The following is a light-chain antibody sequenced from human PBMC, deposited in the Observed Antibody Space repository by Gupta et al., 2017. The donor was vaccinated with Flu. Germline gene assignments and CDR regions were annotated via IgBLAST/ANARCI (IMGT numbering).Light chain of an antibody. CDR3: QQDKSSPLT. V-gene: IGKV1-5*03. J-gene: IGKJ4*01. CDR1: QSISNW. CDR2: KAS. Sequence: PSTLSASVGDRVTITCRARQSISNWLAWFQQKPGKAPNLLIYKASNLENGVPSRFSGSGSGTEFTLTISSLQPDDFATYYCQQDKSSPLTFGGGTKVEI.